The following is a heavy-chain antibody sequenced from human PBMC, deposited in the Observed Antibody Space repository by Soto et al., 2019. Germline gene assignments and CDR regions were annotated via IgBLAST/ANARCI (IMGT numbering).Heavy chain of an antibody. J-gene: IGHJ6*02. CDR1: GGTFSSYT. CDR2: IIPIFDTA. CDR3: ARNGTLTGYSYGMDV. D-gene: IGHD1-1*01. V-gene: IGHV1-69*01. Sequence: QVQLVQSGAEVKKPGSSVKVSCKASGGTFSSYTINWVRQAPGQGPEWMGGIIPIFDTANYAQKFQGRVTITADESTSTSYMEVSSLRSEDTAVYYCARNGTLTGYSYGMDVWGQGTKVTVSS.